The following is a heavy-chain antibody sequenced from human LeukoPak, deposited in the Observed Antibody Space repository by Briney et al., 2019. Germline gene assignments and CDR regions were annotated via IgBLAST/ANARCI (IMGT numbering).Heavy chain of an antibody. V-gene: IGHV1-2*06. CDR2: INSNTGGT. J-gene: IGHJ4*02. CDR3: ARDLSSTSNWELDY. CDR1: GYTSIHYF. D-gene: IGHD7-27*01. Sequence: ASVKVSCKASGYTSIHYFVHWVRQAPGQGLEWMGRINSNTGGTEYTQKFQGRVAMTRDTSITTVYMELSSLTSDDSAVYYCARDLSSTSNWELDYWGQGTLVTVSS.